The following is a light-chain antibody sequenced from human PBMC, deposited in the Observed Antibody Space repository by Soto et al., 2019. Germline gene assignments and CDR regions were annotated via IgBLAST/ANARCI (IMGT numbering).Light chain of an antibody. V-gene: IGKV1-9*01. Sequence: IQLTQSPSSLSASVGDRVTITCRASQGINTFLAWYQQKAGKAPKLLIYAASTLQSGVPSRFSGSGSGTDFTLNISSLQSEDFETYYCQQLNSYPITFGQGTRLEIK. CDR3: QQLNSYPIT. J-gene: IGKJ5*01. CDR1: QGINTF. CDR2: AAS.